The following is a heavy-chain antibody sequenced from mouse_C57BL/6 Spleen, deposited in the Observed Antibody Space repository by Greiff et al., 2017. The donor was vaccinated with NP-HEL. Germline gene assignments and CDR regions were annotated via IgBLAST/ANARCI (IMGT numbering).Heavy chain of an antibody. J-gene: IGHJ4*01. CDR2: INPSTGGT. CDR3: AREDAMDY. Sequence: EVQLQQSGPELVKPGASVKISCKASGYSFTGYYMHWVKQSSEKSLEWIGEINPSTGGTSYNQKFKGKATLTVDKSSSTAYMQLKRLTSEDSAVYYCAREDAMDYWGQGTAVTVSS. V-gene: IGHV1-43*01. CDR1: GYSFTGYY.